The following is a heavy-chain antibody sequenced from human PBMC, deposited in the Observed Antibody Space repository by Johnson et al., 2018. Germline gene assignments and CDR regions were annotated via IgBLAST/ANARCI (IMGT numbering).Heavy chain of an antibody. CDR1: GFTFSSYG. CDR3: GRGGSGIYADAFDI. J-gene: IGHJ3*02. Sequence: VQLQESGGGVVQPGRSLRLSCAASGFTFSSYGMHWVRQASGKGLEWVGRIRSKANSYATAYAASVKGRFTISRDDSKNTAYLQMNSLRAEDTAMYFCGRGGSGIYADAFDIWGQGAVVTVSS. D-gene: IGHD1-26*01. V-gene: IGHV3-73*01. CDR2: IRSKANSYAT.